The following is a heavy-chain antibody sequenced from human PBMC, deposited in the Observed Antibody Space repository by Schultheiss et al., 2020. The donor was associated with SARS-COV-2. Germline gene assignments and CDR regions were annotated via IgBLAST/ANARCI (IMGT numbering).Heavy chain of an antibody. CDR3: AKGDSGRVGALAVS. CDR2: ISGSGGST. D-gene: IGHD1-26*01. Sequence: GGSLRLSCAASGFTFSSFEMNWVRQAPGKGLEWVSAISGSGGSTYYADSVKGRFTISRDNAKNSLYLQMNSLRAEDTAVYYCAKGDSGRVGALAVSWGQGTLVTVSS. CDR1: GFTFSSFE. J-gene: IGHJ5*02. V-gene: IGHV3-48*03.